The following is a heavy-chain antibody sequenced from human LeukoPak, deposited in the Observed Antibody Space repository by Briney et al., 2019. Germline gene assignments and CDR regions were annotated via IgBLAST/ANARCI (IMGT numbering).Heavy chain of an antibody. CDR3: ASVSSYYDSSGYLDY. V-gene: IGHV1-69*06. D-gene: IGHD3-22*01. CDR2: IIPIFGTA. J-gene: IGHJ4*02. CDR1: GGTFSSYA. Sequence: ASVKVSCKASGGTFSSYAISWVRQAPGQGLEWMGGIIPIFGTANYAQKFQGRVTITADKSTSTAYMELSSLRSEDTAVYYCASVSSYYDSSGYLDYWGQGTLVTVSS.